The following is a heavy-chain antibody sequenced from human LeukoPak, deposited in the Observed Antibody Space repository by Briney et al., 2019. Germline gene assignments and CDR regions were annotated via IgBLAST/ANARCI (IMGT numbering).Heavy chain of an antibody. CDR3: AKDRVVLLYYFDY. CDR1: GFTFSSYG. CDR2: ISYDGSNK. Sequence: PGGSLRLSCAAPGFTFSSYGMHWVRQAPGKGLEWVAVISYDGSNKYYADSVKGRFTISRDNSKNTLYLQMNSLRAEDTAVYYCAKDRVVLLYYFDYWGQGTLVTVSS. D-gene: IGHD2-15*01. V-gene: IGHV3-30*18. J-gene: IGHJ4*02.